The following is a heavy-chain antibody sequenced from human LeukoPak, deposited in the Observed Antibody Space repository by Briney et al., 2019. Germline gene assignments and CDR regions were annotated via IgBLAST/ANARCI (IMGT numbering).Heavy chain of an antibody. V-gene: IGHV4-38-2*01. CDR2: IYHSGST. CDR3: ARGPSYTSGCDFDY. J-gene: IGHJ4*02. Sequence: KTSETLSLTCAVSGYSISSGYYWGWTRQPPGKGLEWTGNIYHSGSTYYNPSLKSRVTISVDTSKNQFPLKLTSVTAADTAVYYCARGPSYTSGCDFDYWGQGTLVTVSS. CDR1: GYSISSGYY. D-gene: IGHD6-19*01.